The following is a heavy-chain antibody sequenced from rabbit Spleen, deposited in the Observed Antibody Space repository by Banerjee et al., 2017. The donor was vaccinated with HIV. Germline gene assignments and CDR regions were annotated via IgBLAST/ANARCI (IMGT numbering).Heavy chain of an antibody. J-gene: IGHJ6*01. Sequence: QSLEESGGGLVKPGGTLTLTCTVSGFSFSSNWICWVRQAPGKGLEWIACIDTSDGDTDYANWPKGRFTISKASSTTVTLQLNSLTAADTATYFCARDTGSSFSSYGMDLWGPGTLVTVS. CDR2: IDTSDGDT. CDR1: GFSFSSNW. D-gene: IGHD8-1*01. CDR3: ARDTGSSFSSYGMDL. V-gene: IGHV1S40*01.